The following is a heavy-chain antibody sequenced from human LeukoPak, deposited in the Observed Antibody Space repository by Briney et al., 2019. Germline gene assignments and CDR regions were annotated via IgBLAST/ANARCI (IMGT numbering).Heavy chain of an antibody. V-gene: IGHV3-30-3*01. J-gene: IGHJ4*02. CDR3: AGDRAMIIPSSLLH. D-gene: IGHD3-16*01. Sequence: GGSLRLSCVASGFTFSNYVMYWVRQAPGKGLEWVAVMSSDGSNEYYADSVKGRFTISRDNSKSTLYLQMNSLRAEDTAVYYCAGDRAMIIPSSLLHWGQGTPVTVSS. CDR2: MSSDGSNE. CDR1: GFTFSNYV.